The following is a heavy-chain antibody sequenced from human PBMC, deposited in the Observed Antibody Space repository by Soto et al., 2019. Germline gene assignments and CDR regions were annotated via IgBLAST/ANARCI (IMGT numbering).Heavy chain of an antibody. CDR3: ARGRRIVVVPAARDYYYYGMDV. V-gene: IGHV1-69*13. CDR2: IIPIFGTA. J-gene: IGHJ6*02. D-gene: IGHD2-2*01. Sequence: SVKVSCKASGGTFSSYAISWVRQAPGQGLEWMGGIIPIFGTANYAQKFQGRVTITADESTSTAYMELSSLRSEDTAVYYCARGRRIVVVPAARDYYYYGMDVWGQGTTVTVSS. CDR1: GGTFSSYA.